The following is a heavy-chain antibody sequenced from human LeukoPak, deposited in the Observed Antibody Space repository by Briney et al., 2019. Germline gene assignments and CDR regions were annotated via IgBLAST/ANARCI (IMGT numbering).Heavy chain of an antibody. CDR1: GGSISSYY. CDR2: IYYSGST. D-gene: IGHD3-10*01. V-gene: IGHV4-59*01. Sequence: SETLSLTCTVSGGSISSYYWSWIRQPPGKGLEWIGYIYYSGSTNYNPSLKSRVTISVDTSKNQFSLKLSSVTAADTAVYYCANHRGDMVRGYFDYWGQGTLVTASS. CDR3: ANHRGDMVRGYFDY. J-gene: IGHJ4*02.